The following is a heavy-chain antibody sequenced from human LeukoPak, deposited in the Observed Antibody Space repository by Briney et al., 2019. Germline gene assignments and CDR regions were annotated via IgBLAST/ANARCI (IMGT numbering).Heavy chain of an antibody. J-gene: IGHJ4*02. V-gene: IGHV5-51*01. D-gene: IGHD3-10*01. CDR2: IYPGDSDT. CDR3: ARRGPRFYDSGSSFDN. Sequence: GESLKISCKGSGYSFTSYWIGWVRQMPGKGLEWMGIIYPGDSDTRYSPSFQGQVTISADKSIGTAYLQWGSLKASDTAMYYCARRGPRFYDSGSSFDNWGQGTLVTVSS. CDR1: GYSFTSYW.